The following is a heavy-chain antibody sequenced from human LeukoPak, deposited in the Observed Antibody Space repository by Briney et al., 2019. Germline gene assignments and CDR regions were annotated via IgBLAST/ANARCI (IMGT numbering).Heavy chain of an antibody. Sequence: SETLSLTCGVYGGSFSGYYWSWIRQPPGNGLDWIGEINHSGSTNYNPSLKSRVTISVDTSKNQFSLKLSSVTAADTAVYYCARGNYYDSSGYYGYWGQGALVTVSS. V-gene: IGHV4-34*01. CDR2: INHSGST. CDR3: ARGNYYDSSGYYGY. J-gene: IGHJ4*02. CDR1: GGSFSGYY. D-gene: IGHD3-22*01.